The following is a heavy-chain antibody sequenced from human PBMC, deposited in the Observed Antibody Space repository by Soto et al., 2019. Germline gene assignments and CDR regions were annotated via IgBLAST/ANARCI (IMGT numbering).Heavy chain of an antibody. CDR2: IIPIFGTA. D-gene: IGHD6-6*01. V-gene: IGHV1-69*01. CDR3: ARRRGTRGGSSSLDY. J-gene: IGHJ4*02. Sequence: QVQLVQSGAEVKKPGSSVKVSCKASGGTFSSYAISWVRQAPGQGLEWMGGIIPIFGTANYAQKFQXXVXXXXXXXXXXXXXXXXXXXXXXXXXXXCARRRGTRGGSSSLDYWGQGTLVTVXX. CDR1: GGTFSSYA.